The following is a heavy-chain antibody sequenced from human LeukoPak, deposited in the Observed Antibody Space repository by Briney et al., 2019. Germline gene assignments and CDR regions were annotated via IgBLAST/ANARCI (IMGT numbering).Heavy chain of an antibody. J-gene: IGHJ4*02. D-gene: IGHD2-8*01. CDR2: IRYDGSNK. CDR1: GFTFSSYG. Sequence: PGGSLRLSCAASGFTFSSYGMHWVRQAPGKGLEWVAFIRYDGSNKYYADSVKGRFTISRDNSKNTLYLQMNSLRAEDTAVYCCAKDRIVLMVYAISSFDYWGQGTLVTVSS. V-gene: IGHV3-30*02. CDR3: AKDRIVLMVYAISSFDY.